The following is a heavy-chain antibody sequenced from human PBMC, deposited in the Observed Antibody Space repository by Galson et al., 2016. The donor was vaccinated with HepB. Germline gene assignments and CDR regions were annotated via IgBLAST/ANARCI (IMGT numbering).Heavy chain of an antibody. Sequence: ETLSLTCAVSGGSFSDYYWSWIRQPPGKGLEWIADISHRGSADSNPSLESRVFLSVDTSKKLFSLNATSVTAADTAVYFCARRRRGGPTAYSTNWYPRYFDSWGQGTLVTVSS. CDR1: GGSFSDYY. V-gene: IGHV4-34*01. J-gene: IGHJ4*02. CDR3: ARRRRGGPTAYSTNWYPRYFDS. D-gene: IGHD6-13*01. CDR2: ISHRGSA.